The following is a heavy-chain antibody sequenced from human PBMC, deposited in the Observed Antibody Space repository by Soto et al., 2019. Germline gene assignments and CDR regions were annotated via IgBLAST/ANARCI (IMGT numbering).Heavy chain of an antibody. D-gene: IGHD3-22*01. CDR2: IYSGGST. Sequence: EVQLVESGGGLIQPGGSLRLSCAASGFTVSSNYMSWVRQAPGKGLEWVSVIYSGGSTYYADSVKGRFTISRDNSKNTLYLQMNSLRAEDTAVYYCAREDYYDSSGYYMRAFDIWGQGTMVTVSS. CDR1: GFTVSSNY. J-gene: IGHJ3*02. V-gene: IGHV3-53*01. CDR3: AREDYYDSSGYYMRAFDI.